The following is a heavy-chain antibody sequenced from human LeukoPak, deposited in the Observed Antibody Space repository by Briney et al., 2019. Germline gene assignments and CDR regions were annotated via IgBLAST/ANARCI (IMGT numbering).Heavy chain of an antibody. CDR1: GGSFSGYY. V-gene: IGHV4-34*01. D-gene: IGHD2-2*01. Sequence: RPSETLSLTCAVYGGSFSGYYWSWIRQPPGKGLEWIGEINHSGSTNYNPSLKSRVTISVDTSKNQFSLKLSSVTAADTAVYYCARAAQTLAPPDDYIVVVPAANWFDPWGQGTPVTVSS. J-gene: IGHJ5*02. CDR3: ARAAQTLAPPDDYIVVVPAANWFDP. CDR2: INHSGST.